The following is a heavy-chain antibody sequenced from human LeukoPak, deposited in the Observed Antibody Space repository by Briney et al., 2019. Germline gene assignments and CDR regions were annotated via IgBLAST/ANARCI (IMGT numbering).Heavy chain of an antibody. CDR3: ARGPDYSNLVDY. J-gene: IGHJ4*02. Sequence: SETLSLTRTVSGGSISSYYWSWVRQPARKGLEWVGRIYTSGSTNYNPSLKSRVTISVDKSKNQFSLKLSSVTAADTAVYYCARGPDYSNLVDYWGQGTLVTVSS. D-gene: IGHD4-11*01. CDR1: GGSISSYY. CDR2: IYTSGST. V-gene: IGHV4-4*07.